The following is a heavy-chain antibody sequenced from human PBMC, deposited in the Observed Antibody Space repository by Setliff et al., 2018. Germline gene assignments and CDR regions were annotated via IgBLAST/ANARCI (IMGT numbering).Heavy chain of an antibody. V-gene: IGHV3-21*01. J-gene: IGHJ4*02. CDR2: ISGSSSYI. Sequence: GGSLRLSCAASGFTFSSYGMNWVRQAPGKGLEWVSCISGSSSYIHYADSMKGRFTISRDNAENSLYLQMNSLRAEDTAVYYCAKDLGNTYDRENFFDSWGQGTLVTVSS. CDR1: GFTFSSYG. D-gene: IGHD5-18*01. CDR3: AKDLGNTYDRENFFDS.